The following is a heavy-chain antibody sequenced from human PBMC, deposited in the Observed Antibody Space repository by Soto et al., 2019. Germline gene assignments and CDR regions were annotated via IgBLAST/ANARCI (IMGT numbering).Heavy chain of an antibody. J-gene: IGHJ4*02. Sequence: SVKVSCKVSGSRFSNYVISWVRQAPGHGLEWLGRIIPIFNSTKYAQSFQGRVTITADKSTSTASLELSSLRSDDTAVYYCARGGRGKKAGYNGLVSLGYWGQGTLVTVPQ. CDR3: ARGGRGKKAGYNGLVSLGY. CDR2: IIPIFNST. V-gene: IGHV1-69*06. CDR1: GSRFSNYV. D-gene: IGHD2-2*02.